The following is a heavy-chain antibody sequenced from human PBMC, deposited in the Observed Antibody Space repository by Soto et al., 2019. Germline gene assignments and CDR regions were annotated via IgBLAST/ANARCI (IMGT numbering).Heavy chain of an antibody. Sequence: RASVKVSCKASGYTFTSYAMHWVRQAPGQRLEWMGWINAGNGNTKYSQKFQGRVTITRDTSASTAYMELSSLRSEDTAVYYCARGWNLLAHYYYYGMDVWGQGTTVTVSS. CDR3: ARGWNLLAHYYYYGMDV. D-gene: IGHD1-1*01. V-gene: IGHV1-3*01. J-gene: IGHJ6*02. CDR2: INAGNGNT. CDR1: GYTFTSYA.